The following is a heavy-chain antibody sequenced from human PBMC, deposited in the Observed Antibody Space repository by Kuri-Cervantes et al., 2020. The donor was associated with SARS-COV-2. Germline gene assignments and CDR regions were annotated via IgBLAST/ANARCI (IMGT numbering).Heavy chain of an antibody. D-gene: IGHD3-16*01. V-gene: IGHV3-48*01. CDR1: GFTFSSYS. CDR3: ASNGWGFRNPGGVSGFDY. J-gene: IGHJ4*02. CDR2: ISSSSSTI. Sequence: GESLKISCAAPGFTFSSYSMNWVRQAPGKGLEWVSYISSSSSTIYYADSVKGRFTISRDNAKNSLYLQMNSLRAEDTAVYYCASNGWGFRNPGGVSGFDYWGQGTLVTVSS.